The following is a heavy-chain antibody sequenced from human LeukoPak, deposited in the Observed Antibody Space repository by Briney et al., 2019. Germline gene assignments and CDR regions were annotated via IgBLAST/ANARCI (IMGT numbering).Heavy chain of an antibody. Sequence: PGGSLRLSCAASGFTFSSYWMHWVRQAPGKGLVWVSRFNSDGSNTRYADSVKGRFTISRDNAKNSLYLQMNSLRAEDTAVYYCARERVVAAANNFDYWGQGTLVTVSS. CDR1: GFTFSSYW. V-gene: IGHV3-74*01. CDR3: ARERVVAAANNFDY. J-gene: IGHJ4*02. D-gene: IGHD6-19*01. CDR2: FNSDGSNT.